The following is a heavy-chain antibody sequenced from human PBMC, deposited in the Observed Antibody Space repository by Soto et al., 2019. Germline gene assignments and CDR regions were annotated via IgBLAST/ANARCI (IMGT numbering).Heavy chain of an antibody. J-gene: IGHJ4*02. D-gene: IGHD6-6*01. CDR1: GGTFSSYA. CDR2: IIPIFGTA. Sequence: ASVKVSCKASGGTFSSYAISWVRQAPGQGLEWMGGIIPIFGTANYAQKFQGRVTITADESTSTAYMELSSLRSEDTAVYYCARERVAALTNQYYFDYWGQGTLVTVSS. V-gene: IGHV1-69*13. CDR3: ARERVAALTNQYYFDY.